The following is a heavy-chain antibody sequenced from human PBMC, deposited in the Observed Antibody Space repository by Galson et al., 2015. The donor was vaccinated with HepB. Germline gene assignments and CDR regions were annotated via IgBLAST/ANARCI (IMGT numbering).Heavy chain of an antibody. CDR2: ISAYNGNT. D-gene: IGHD3-22*01. Sequence: SVKVSCKASGYTFTSYGSSWVRQAPGQGLEWMGWISAYNGNTNYAQKLQGRVTMTTDTSTSTAYMELRSLRSDDTAVYYCARESAGRITMIVVDWGRAFDIWGQGTMVTVSS. J-gene: IGHJ3*02. V-gene: IGHV1-18*01. CDR3: ARESAGRITMIVVDWGRAFDI. CDR1: GYTFTSYG.